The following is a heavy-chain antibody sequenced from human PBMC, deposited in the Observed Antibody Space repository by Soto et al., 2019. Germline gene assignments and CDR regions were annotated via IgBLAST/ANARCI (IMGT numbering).Heavy chain of an antibody. Sequence: GGSLRLSCAASGFTFSSYWMSWVRQAPGKGLEWVANIKQDGSEKYYVDSVKGRFTISRDNAKNSLYLQMNSLRAEDTAVYYCARDLKYSSGWPYYYYGMDVWGQGTTVTVYS. CDR1: GFTFSSYW. D-gene: IGHD6-19*01. CDR3: ARDLKYSSGWPYYYYGMDV. V-gene: IGHV3-7*01. CDR2: IKQDGSEK. J-gene: IGHJ6*02.